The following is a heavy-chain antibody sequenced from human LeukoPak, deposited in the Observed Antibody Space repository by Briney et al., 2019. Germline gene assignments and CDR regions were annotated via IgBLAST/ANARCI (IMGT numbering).Heavy chain of an antibody. Sequence: PGGSLRLSCAASGFTFSAYWMHWVRQAPGKGLVWVSRINSDGFSITYADSVKGRFTISRDNAKNTLYLHMNSLRGEDTAVYYCARDNSSGWYEGWYFDLWGRGTLVTVSS. J-gene: IGHJ2*01. V-gene: IGHV3-74*01. CDR3: ARDNSSGWYEGWYFDL. D-gene: IGHD6-19*01. CDR2: INSDGFSI. CDR1: GFTFSAYW.